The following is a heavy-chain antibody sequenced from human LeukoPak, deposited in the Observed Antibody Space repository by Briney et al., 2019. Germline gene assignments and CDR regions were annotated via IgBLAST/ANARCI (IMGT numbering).Heavy chain of an antibody. CDR1: GGSISSGSYY. V-gene: IGHV4-61*02. J-gene: IGHJ6*02. CDR3: ARSLSRYDFWSGYRTGMDV. D-gene: IGHD3-3*01. Sequence: SETLSLTCTVSGGSISSGSYYWSWIRQPAGKGLEWIGRIYTSGSTNYNPSLKSRVTISVDTSKNQFSLKLSSVTAADTAVYYCARSLSRYDFWSGYRTGMDVWGQGTTVTVYS. CDR2: IYTSGST.